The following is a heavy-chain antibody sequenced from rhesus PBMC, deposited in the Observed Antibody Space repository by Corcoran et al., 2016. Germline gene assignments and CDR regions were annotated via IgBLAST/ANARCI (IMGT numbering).Heavy chain of an antibody. CDR2: NHGSISSS. D-gene: IGHD2-2*01. CDR1: GGSMYNSY. J-gene: IGHJ4*01. CDR3: AKDTWGSVDY. Sequence: QVQLQESGPGLVKPWETLSVTCVVSGGSMYNSYWSWIRQAPGKGMEWIGYNHGSISSSLSNPSLKSRVTLSVDTSKNQFSLKLSSVTAADTAVYYCAKDTWGSVDYWGQGVLVTVSS. V-gene: IGHV4-169*01.